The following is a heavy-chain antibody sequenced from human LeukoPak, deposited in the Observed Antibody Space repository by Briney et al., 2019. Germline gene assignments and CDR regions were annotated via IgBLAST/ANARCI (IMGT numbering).Heavy chain of an antibody. CDR2: INPSGGST. Sequence: ASVKVSCKASGYTFTSYYMHWVRQAPGQGLEWMGIINPSGGSTSYAQKFQGRATMTRDTSTSTVYMELSSLRSEDTAVYYCARELGITMVRGVIIISDYYYYGMDVWGQGTTVTVSS. CDR3: ARELGITMVRGVIIISDYYYYGMDV. V-gene: IGHV1-46*01. J-gene: IGHJ6*02. CDR1: GYTFTSYY. D-gene: IGHD3-10*01.